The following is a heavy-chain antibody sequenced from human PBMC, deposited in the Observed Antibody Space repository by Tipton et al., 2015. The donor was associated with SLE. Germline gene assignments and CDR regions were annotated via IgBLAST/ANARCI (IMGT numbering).Heavy chain of an antibody. D-gene: IGHD6-19*01. J-gene: IGHJ4*02. CDR1: GFTFSSYS. CDR2: ISSSSSYI. CDR3: ARDGQWLPGDY. Sequence: SLRLSCAASGFTFSSYSMNWVRQAPGKGLEWVSSISSSSSYIYYADSVKGRFTISRDNAKNSLYLQMNSLRAEDTAVYFCARDGQWLPGDYWGQGTLVTVSS. V-gene: IGHV3-21*01.